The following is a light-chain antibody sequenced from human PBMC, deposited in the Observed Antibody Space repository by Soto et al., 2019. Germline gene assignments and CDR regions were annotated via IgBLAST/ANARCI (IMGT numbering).Light chain of an antibody. J-gene: IGLJ3*02. Sequence: QSVLTQPASVSGSPGQSITISCSGSSSDVGRYNYVSWYQHHPGKAPKLLIYEVNYRPSGVSNRFSGSKSGNTASLTISGLQAEDEAEYHCASYTTTFSWVFGGGTKLTVL. CDR1: SSDVGRYNY. CDR3: ASYTTTFSWV. V-gene: IGLV2-14*01. CDR2: EVN.